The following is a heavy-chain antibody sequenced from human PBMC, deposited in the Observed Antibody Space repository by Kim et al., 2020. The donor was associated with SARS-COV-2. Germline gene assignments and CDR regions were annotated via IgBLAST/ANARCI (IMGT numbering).Heavy chain of an antibody. D-gene: IGHD3-9*01. V-gene: IGHV3-23*01. CDR3: ATDPYFDWLSVDV. J-gene: IGHJ4*02. CDR2: ISGSGGST. Sequence: GGSLRLSCAASKVTFSDYAMTWVRQAPGKGLEWVSSISGSGGSTYYADSVKGRFTISRDNPKNTLYLQMNTLRSEDTAVYYCATDPYFDWLSVDVWGQGT. CDR1: KVTFSDYA.